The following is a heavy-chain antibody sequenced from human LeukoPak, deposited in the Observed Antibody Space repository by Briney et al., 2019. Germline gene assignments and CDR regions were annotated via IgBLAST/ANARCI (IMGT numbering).Heavy chain of an antibody. CDR3: ARDHYYYDSSDYGMDV. Sequence: GGSLRLSCAASGFTFSSYGMQWVRQAPGKGLEWVAVIWYDGSNKYYADSVKGRFTISRDNSKNTLYLQMNSLRAEDTAVYYCARDHYYYDSSDYGMDVWGQGTTVTVSS. V-gene: IGHV3-33*01. D-gene: IGHD3-22*01. CDR1: GFTFSSYG. J-gene: IGHJ6*02. CDR2: IWYDGSNK.